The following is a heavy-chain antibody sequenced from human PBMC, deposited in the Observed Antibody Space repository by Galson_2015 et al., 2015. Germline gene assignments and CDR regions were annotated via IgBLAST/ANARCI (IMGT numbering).Heavy chain of an antibody. V-gene: IGHV1-18*01. CDR1: GYTFTSYG. Sequence: SVKVSCKASGYTFTSYGISWVRQAPGQGLEWMGWISAYNGNTNYAQKLQGRVTMTTDTSTSTAYMEPRSLRSDDTAVYYCARGYSGYDPTYYYYYYMDVWGKGTTVTVSS. D-gene: IGHD5-12*01. CDR2: ISAYNGNT. CDR3: ARGYSGYDPTYYYYYYMDV. J-gene: IGHJ6*03.